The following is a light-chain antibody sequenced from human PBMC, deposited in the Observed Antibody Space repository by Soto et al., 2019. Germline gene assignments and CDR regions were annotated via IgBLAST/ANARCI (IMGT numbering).Light chain of an antibody. CDR3: SLYTTDSTYA. CDR2: EVT. CDR1: SSDVGSYNL. J-gene: IGLJ1*01. V-gene: IGLV2-14*02. Sequence: QSVLTQPASVSGSAGQSITISCTGTSSDVGSYNLVSWYQHYPGTAPKLMISEVTKRPSGVSNRFSGSKSGNTASLTISGLQAEDEGEYFCSLYTTDSTYAFGHGTKVTVL.